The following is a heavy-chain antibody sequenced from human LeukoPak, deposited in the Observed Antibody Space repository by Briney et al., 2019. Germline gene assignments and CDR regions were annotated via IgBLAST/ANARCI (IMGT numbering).Heavy chain of an antibody. CDR1: GFTFSSYA. CDR2: ISGSGGST. Sequence: GGSLRLSCAASGFTFSSYAMSWVRQAPGKGLEWVSAISGSGGSTYYADSVKGRFTISRDNSKNTLYLQMNSLRAEDTAVYYCAKGYDFWSGYWLGVWGQGTLVTVSS. V-gene: IGHV3-23*01. CDR3: AKGYDFWSGYWLGV. D-gene: IGHD3-3*01. J-gene: IGHJ4*02.